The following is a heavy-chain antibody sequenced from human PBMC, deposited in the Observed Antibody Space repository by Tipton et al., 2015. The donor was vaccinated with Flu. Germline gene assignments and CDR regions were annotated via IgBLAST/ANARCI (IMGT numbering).Heavy chain of an antibody. D-gene: IGHD3-3*01. CDR2: TSSTGTTV. CDR3: ARDHPPSITVLGEITDYFGMAV. CDR1: GFIFSSYE. Sequence: SGFIFSSYEMNWVRLAPGKGLEWLSYTSSTGTTVSYADSVKGRFTIPKDNAKNSLYLQMNSLRAEDTAVYYCARDHPPSITVLGEITDYFGMAVWGQGTTVTVSS. J-gene: IGHJ6*02. V-gene: IGHV3-48*03.